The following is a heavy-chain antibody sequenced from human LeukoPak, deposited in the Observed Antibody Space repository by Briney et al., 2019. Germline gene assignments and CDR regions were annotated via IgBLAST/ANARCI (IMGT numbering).Heavy chain of an antibody. CDR1: GFTFDDYA. Sequence: GGSLRLSCAASGFTFDDYAMHWVRQAPGKGLEWVSGISWNSGSIGYADSVKGRFTISRDNSKNTLYLQMNSLRAEDTAVYYCARGRLITIFGVVIMDYFDYWGQGTLVTVSS. CDR3: ARGRLITIFGVVIMDYFDY. D-gene: IGHD3-3*01. CDR2: ISWNSGSI. V-gene: IGHV3-9*01. J-gene: IGHJ4*02.